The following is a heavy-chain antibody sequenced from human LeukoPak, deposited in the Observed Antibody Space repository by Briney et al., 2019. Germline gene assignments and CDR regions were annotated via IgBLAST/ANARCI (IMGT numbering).Heavy chain of an antibody. CDR2: IYYSGST. D-gene: IGHD3-22*01. CDR1: GDSISSSSYF. J-gene: IGHJ4*02. Sequence: SETLSLTCTVSGDSISSSSYFWGWIRQPPGKGLEWIGSIYYSGSTYYNPSLKSRVTISVDTSKNQFSLKLSSVTAADTAVYYCARDLGRGYYYDSSGYYWDYWGQGTLVTVSS. CDR3: ARDLGRGYYYDSSGYYWDY. V-gene: IGHV4-39*07.